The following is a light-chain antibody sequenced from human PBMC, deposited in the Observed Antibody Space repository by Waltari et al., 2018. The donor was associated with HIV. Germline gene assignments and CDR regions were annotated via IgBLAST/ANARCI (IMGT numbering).Light chain of an antibody. CDR1: TGAVTRGNY. CDR3: LLSYDNTHFF. J-gene: IGLJ2*01. CDR2: DTG. V-gene: IGLV7-46*01. Sequence: QAVVTQEPSLTVSPGGTVTLTCGSSTGAVTRGNYPYWFQQKTGQAPRTLIYDTGNKHSWTPVRFAGSLLGGKAALTLSGAQPEDEADYYCLLSYDNTHFFFGGGTRLTVL.